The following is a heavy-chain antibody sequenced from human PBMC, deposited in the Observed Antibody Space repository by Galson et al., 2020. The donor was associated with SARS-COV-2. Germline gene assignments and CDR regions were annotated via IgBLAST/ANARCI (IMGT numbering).Heavy chain of an antibody. J-gene: IGHJ4*02. D-gene: IGHD6-19*01. V-gene: IGHV2-70*11. CDR2: IHSDDDK. CDR1: GFPPSTTGMC. CDR3: ARAPVAGFFDY. Sequence: SGPTLVKPTQTPTLTCTFSGFPPSTTGMCVTWIRQPTGKALERLARIHSDDDKYYSTSLKTRLTISKDTSKNQVVLTMTNMDPVDTATYYCARAPVAGFFDYWGQGTLVTVSS.